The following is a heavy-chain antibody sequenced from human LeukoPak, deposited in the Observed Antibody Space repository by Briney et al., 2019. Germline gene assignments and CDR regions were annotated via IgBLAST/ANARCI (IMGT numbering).Heavy chain of an antibody. J-gene: IGHJ4*02. CDR1: GFAFSSYW. V-gene: IGHV3-23*01. CDR3: AKGPSGWYGDY. Sequence: GGSLRLSCAASGFAFSSYWMNWVRQAPGKGLEWVSSISGSDDRTNYADSVKGRFSISRDNSKNTLYLQMNSLRAEDTAVYYCAKGPSGWYGDYWGQGTLVTVSS. D-gene: IGHD6-19*01. CDR2: ISGSDDRT.